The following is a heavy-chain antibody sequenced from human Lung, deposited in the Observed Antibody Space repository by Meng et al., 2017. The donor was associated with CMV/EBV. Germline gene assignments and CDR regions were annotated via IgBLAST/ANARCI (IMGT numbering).Heavy chain of an antibody. CDR2: INPNSGGT. Sequence: ASVXVSXXASGYTFTGYYMHWVRQAPGQGLEWMGWINPNSGGTNYAQKFQGRVTMTRDTSISTAYMELSRLRSDDTAVYYCARGGCSSTSCYVSWFDPWGQGTLVTVSS. CDR3: ARGGCSSTSCYVSWFDP. CDR1: GYTFTGYY. J-gene: IGHJ5*02. D-gene: IGHD2-2*01. V-gene: IGHV1-2*02.